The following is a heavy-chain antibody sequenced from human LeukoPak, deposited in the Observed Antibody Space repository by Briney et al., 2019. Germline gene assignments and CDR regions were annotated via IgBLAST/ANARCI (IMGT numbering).Heavy chain of an antibody. CDR2: IYYSGST. CDR1: GGSINSGGYY. V-gene: IGHV4-61*08. D-gene: IGHD3-3*01. J-gene: IGHJ4*02. CDR3: ARTYYDFWSGYFLDY. Sequence: SQTLSLTCTVSGGSINSGGYYWSWIRQPPGKGLEWIGYIYYSGSTNYNPSLKSRVTISVDTSKNQFSLKLSSVTAADTAVYYCARTYYDFWSGYFLDYWGQGTLVTVSS.